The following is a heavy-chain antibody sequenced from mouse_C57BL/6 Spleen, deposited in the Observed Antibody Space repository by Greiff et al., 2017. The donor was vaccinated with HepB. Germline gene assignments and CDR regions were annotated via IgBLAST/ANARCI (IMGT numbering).Heavy chain of an antibody. Sequence: VQLKESGPELVKPGASVKMSCKASGYTFTDYNMHWVKQSHGKSLEWIGYINPNNGGTSYNQKFKGKATLTVNKSSSTAYMELRSLTSEDSAVYYCAGRGIYYYGSSYERDAMDYWGQGTSVTVSS. CDR1: GYTFTDYN. CDR2: INPNNGGT. V-gene: IGHV1-22*01. CDR3: AGRGIYYYGSSYERDAMDY. J-gene: IGHJ4*01. D-gene: IGHD1-1*01.